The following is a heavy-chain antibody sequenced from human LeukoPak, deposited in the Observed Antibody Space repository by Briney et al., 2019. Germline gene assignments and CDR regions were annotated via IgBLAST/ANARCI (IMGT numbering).Heavy chain of an antibody. V-gene: IGHV3-23*01. D-gene: IGHD3-10*01. CDR3: AKAVGSLLWFGELVFDY. CDR1: GFTFSSYG. CDR2: ISGSGGST. J-gene: IGHJ4*02. Sequence: GGTLRLSCAASGFTFSSYGMSWVRQAPGKGLEWVSAISGSGGSTYYADSVKGRFTISRDNSKNTLYLQMNSLRAEDTAVYYCAKAVGSLLWFGELVFDYWGQGTLVTVSS.